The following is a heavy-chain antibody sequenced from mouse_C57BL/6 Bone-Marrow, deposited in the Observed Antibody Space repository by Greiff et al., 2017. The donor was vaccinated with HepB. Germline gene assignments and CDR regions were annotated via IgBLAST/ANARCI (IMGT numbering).Heavy chain of an antibody. CDR1: GFTFSSYA. V-gene: IGHV5-4*01. CDR3: ARAPYCSSEAWFAY. Sequence: EVQVVESGGGLVKPGGSLKLSCAASGFTFSSYAMSWVRQTPEKRLEWVATISDGGSYTYYPDNVKGRFTISRDNAKNNLYLQMSHLQSEDTAMYYCARAPYCSSEAWFAYWGQGTLVTVSA. J-gene: IGHJ3*01. CDR2: ISDGGSYT. D-gene: IGHD1-1*01.